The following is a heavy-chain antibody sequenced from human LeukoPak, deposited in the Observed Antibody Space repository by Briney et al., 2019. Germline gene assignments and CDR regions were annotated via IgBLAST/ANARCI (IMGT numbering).Heavy chain of an antibody. J-gene: IGHJ6*03. Sequence: PSETLSLTCAVYGGSFSGYYWSWIRQPPGKGLEWIGEINHSGSTNYNPSLKSRVTISVDTSKNQFSLKLSSVTAADTAVYYSARRLGYSSSWGFYYYYMDVWGKGTTVTISS. CDR1: GGSFSGYY. D-gene: IGHD6-13*01. V-gene: IGHV4-34*01. CDR2: INHSGST. CDR3: ARRLGYSSSWGFYYYYMDV.